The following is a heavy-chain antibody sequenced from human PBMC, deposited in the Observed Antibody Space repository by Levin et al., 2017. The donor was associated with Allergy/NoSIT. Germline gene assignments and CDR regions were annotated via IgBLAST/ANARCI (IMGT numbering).Heavy chain of an antibody. CDR3: ARLIAQPQTENYYYYYMDV. V-gene: IGHV5-51*01. Sequence: GGSLRLSCKGSGYSFTSYWIGWVRQMPGKGLEWMGIIYPGDSDTRYSPSFQGQVTISADKSISTAYLQWSSLKASDTAMYYCARLIAQPQTENYYYYYMDVWGKGTTVTVSS. J-gene: IGHJ6*03. D-gene: IGHD6-13*01. CDR2: IYPGDSDT. CDR1: GYSFTSYW.